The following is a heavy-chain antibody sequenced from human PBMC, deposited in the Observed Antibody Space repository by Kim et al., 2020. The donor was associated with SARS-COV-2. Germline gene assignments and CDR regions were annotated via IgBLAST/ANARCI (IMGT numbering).Heavy chain of an antibody. CDR1: GFTFSSYW. V-gene: IGHV3-7*03. CDR3: ARDRFYYYGSGSYYSHNWFDP. CDR2: IKQDGSEK. J-gene: IGHJ5*02. D-gene: IGHD3-10*01. Sequence: GGSLRLSCAASGFTFSSYWMSWVRQAPGKGLEWVANIKQDGSEKYYVDSVKGRFTISRDNAKNSLYLQMNSLRAEDTAVYYCARDRFYYYGSGSYYSHNWFDPWGQGTLVTVSS.